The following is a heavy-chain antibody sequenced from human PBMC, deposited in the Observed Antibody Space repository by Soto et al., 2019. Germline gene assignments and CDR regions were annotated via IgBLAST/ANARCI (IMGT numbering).Heavy chain of an antibody. V-gene: IGHV4-30-4*01. CDR3: ARGYYDILTGYYTFSWFDP. CDR2: IYYSGST. CDR1: GGSISSGDYY. Sequence: PSETLSLTCTVSGGSISSGDYYWSWIRQPPGKGLEWIGYIYYSGSTYYNPSLKSRVTISVDTSKNQFSLKLSSVTAADTAVYYCARGYYDILTGYYTFSWFDPWGQGTLVTVSS. J-gene: IGHJ5*02. D-gene: IGHD3-9*01.